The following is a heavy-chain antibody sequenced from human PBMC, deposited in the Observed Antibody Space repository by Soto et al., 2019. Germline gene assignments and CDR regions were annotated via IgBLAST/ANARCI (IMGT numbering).Heavy chain of an antibody. V-gene: IGHV1-18*01. J-gene: IGHJ4*02. D-gene: IGHD2-2*01. CDR1: GYTFTNYG. Sequence: ASVKVSCKTSGYTFTNYGISWVRQAPGQGLERMGWITTDKGKTTYAQKFQGRVTMTTDTSTSTAYMELRSLRSDDTAVYYCARDRPDTAYCSSTSCYVFDYWGQGTLVTVS. CDR2: ITTDKGKT. CDR3: ARDRPDTAYCSSTSCYVFDY.